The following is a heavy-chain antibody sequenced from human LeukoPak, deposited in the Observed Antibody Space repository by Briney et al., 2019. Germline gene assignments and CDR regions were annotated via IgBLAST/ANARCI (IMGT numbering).Heavy chain of an antibody. CDR3: ARTEVRNYYYYYMDV. CDR2: IYTSGST. J-gene: IGHJ6*03. CDR1: GGSISSGSHY. Sequence: SETLSLTCTVSGGSISSGSHYWSWIRQPAGKGLEWIGRIYTSGSTNYNPSLKSRVTISVDTSKNQFSLKLNSVTAADTAVYYCARTEVRNYYYYYMDVWGKGTTVTVSS. V-gene: IGHV4-61*02.